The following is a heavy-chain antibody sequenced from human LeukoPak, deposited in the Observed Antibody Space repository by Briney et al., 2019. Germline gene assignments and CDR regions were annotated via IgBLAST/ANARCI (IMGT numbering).Heavy chain of an antibody. CDR2: INPNSGGT. V-gene: IGHV1-2*04. CDR1: GYTFTGYY. J-gene: IGHJ4*02. D-gene: IGHD3-22*01. Sequence: ASVKVSCKASGYTFTGYYMHWVRQAPGQGLEWMGWINPNSGGTNYAQKFQGWVTMTRDTSISTAYMELSRLRSDDTAVYYCARDGGDSSGYYRHFDYWGQGTLVTVSS. CDR3: ARDGGDSSGYYRHFDY.